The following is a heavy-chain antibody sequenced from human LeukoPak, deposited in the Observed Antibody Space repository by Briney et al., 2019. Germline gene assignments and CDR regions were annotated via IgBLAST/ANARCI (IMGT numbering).Heavy chain of an antibody. J-gene: IGHJ4*02. D-gene: IGHD5-24*01. V-gene: IGHV4-59*01. CDR1: GGSISSYY. CDR3: ARGGWLKSFNYYFDC. Sequence: PSETLSLTCSVSGGSISSYYWSWIRQPPGKGLEWIGYIYYSGSTNYNPSLKSRVTISVDTSKNQFSLKLSSVTAADTAVYYCARGGWLKSFNYYFDCWGQGTLVTVPS. CDR2: IYYSGST.